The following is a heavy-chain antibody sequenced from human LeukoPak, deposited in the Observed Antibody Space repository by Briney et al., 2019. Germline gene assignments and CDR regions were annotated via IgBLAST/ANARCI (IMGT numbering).Heavy chain of an antibody. Sequence: GASVKVSCKAPGYTFTSYDINWVRQATGQGLEWMVWMNPNSGNTGYAQKFQGRVTMTRNTSISTAYMELSSLRSEDTAVYYCARGSSTSIVGGAFDIWGQGTMVTVSS. V-gene: IGHV1-8*01. D-gene: IGHD1-26*01. CDR2: MNPNSGNT. J-gene: IGHJ3*02. CDR3: ARGSSTSIVGGAFDI. CDR1: GYTFTSYD.